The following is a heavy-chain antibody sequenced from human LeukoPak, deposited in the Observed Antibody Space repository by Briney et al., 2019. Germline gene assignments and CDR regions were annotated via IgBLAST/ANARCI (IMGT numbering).Heavy chain of an antibody. D-gene: IGHD1-26*01. J-gene: IGHJ4*02. V-gene: IGHV4-59*08. CDR1: GGSINYYY. Sequence: SETLSLTCSVSGGSINYYYWSWIRQPPGKELEWIGYIYDSGSTNYNPSLKSRVTISIDTSKNQFSLKLNSVTAADTAVYHCARHLYSGRYYGIDYWGQGTLVTVSS. CDR2: IYDSGST. CDR3: ARHLYSGRYYGIDY.